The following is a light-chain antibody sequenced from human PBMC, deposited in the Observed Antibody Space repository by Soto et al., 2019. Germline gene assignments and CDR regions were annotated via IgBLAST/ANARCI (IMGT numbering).Light chain of an antibody. J-gene: IGKJ4*01. CDR2: WAS. Sequence: DIVMTQSPASLAVSLGERATINCKSSQSLLFSSNKKNYLAWYQQRPGQPPKLLIYWASSRESGVPDRFTGRGSWTDFPLSISRLQAEDVAVYYCQQFYSSPLTFGGGTKVEIK. CDR3: QQFYSSPLT. V-gene: IGKV4-1*01. CDR1: QSLLFSSNKKNY.